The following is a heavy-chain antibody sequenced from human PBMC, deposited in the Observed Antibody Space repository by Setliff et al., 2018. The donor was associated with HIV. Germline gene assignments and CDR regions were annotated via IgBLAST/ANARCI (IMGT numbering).Heavy chain of an antibody. Sequence: PGGSLRLSCAASGFTFSSYEMNWVRQAPGKGLEWVSYISSSGSPIYYADSVKGRFTISRDNAKNSLYLQMNSLRAEDTAVYYCARDSTYYYDGSGYYGRAEYFQHWGQGTLVTVSS. CDR1: GFTFSSYE. V-gene: IGHV3-48*03. CDR2: ISSSGSPI. J-gene: IGHJ1*01. D-gene: IGHD3-22*01. CDR3: ARDSTYYYDGSGYYGRAEYFQH.